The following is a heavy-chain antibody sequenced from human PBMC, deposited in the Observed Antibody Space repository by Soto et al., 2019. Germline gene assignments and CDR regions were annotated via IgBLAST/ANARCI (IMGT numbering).Heavy chain of an antibody. V-gene: IGHV5-10-1*01. J-gene: IGHJ4*02. Sequence: ESLTMSCTGAGYSFTSYWISWVRQMRGKGLEWIGRIDPGDSYTNYSPSFQGHVTISGDKSISTAYLHWSSLKASDTAIYYCARESVYSSACYDRFDNWGQGTQVTVSS. CDR1: GYSFTSYW. CDR3: ARESVYSSACYDRFDN. CDR2: IDPGDSYT. D-gene: IGHD6-19*01.